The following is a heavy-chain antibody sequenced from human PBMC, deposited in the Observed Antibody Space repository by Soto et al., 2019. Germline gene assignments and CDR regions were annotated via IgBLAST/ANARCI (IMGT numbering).Heavy chain of an antibody. CDR3: AKESPYGDFPYGMDV. CDR2: ISSSSSYT. J-gene: IGHJ6*02. CDR1: GFTFSDYY. V-gene: IGHV3-11*05. D-gene: IGHD4-17*01. Sequence: QVQLVESGGGLVKPGGSLRLSCAASGFTFSDYYRSWIRQAPGKGMEGVSYISSSSSYTTYADSGKDPFTISRDNAKNALYLPMNGLRAKIKAVYYCAKESPYGDFPYGMDVWGQGTTVTVSS.